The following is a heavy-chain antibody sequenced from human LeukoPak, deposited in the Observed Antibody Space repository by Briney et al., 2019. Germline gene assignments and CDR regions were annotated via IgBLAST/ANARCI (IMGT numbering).Heavy chain of an antibody. CDR1: GGSFSGYY. CDR2: INHSGST. D-gene: IGHD2-15*01. Sequence: SETLSLTCAVYGGSFSGYYWSWIRQPPGKGLEWIGEINHSGSTNYNPSLKSRVTISVDTSKNQFSLKLSPVTAADTAVYYCARGYCSGGSCYDSLDYWGQGTLVTVSS. V-gene: IGHV4-34*01. J-gene: IGHJ4*02. CDR3: ARGYCSGGSCYDSLDY.